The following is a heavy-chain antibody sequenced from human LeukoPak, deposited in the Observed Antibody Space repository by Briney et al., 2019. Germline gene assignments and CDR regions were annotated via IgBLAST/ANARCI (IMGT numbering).Heavy chain of an antibody. Sequence: KPSETLSLTCTVSGGSISSYYWSWIRQPPGKGLEWIGSIYYSGSTYYNPSLKSRVTISVDTSKNQFSLKLSSVTAADTAVYYCARGDDYGDFYFDYWGQGTLVTVSS. V-gene: IGHV4-59*12. CDR3: ARGDDYGDFYFDY. CDR2: IYYSGST. D-gene: IGHD4-17*01. CDR1: GGSISSYY. J-gene: IGHJ4*02.